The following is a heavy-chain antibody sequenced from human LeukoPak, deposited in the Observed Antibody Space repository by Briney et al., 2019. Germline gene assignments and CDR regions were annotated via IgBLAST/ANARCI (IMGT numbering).Heavy chain of an antibody. V-gene: IGHV4-34*01. CDR2: INHSGST. Sequence: SETLSLTCAVYGGSFSGYYWSWIRQPPGKGLEWIGEINHSGSTNYNPSLKSRVTISVDTSKNQFSLKLSSVTAADTAVYYCARDYGEGSFDYWGQGTLVTVSS. J-gene: IGHJ4*02. CDR3: ARDYGEGSFDY. D-gene: IGHD4-17*01. CDR1: GGSFSGYY.